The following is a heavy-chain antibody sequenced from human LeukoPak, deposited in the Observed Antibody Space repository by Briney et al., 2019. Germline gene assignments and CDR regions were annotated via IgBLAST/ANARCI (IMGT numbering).Heavy chain of an antibody. CDR1: GFTFSSYS. CDR2: ISSSSSYI. D-gene: IGHD6-19*01. V-gene: IGHV3-21*01. Sequence: PGGSLRLSCAASGFTFSSYSMNWVRQAPGKGLEWVSSISSSSSYIYYADSVKGGFTISRDNAKNSLYLQMNSLRAEDTAVYYCARVGRSSGGDYWGQGTLVTVSS. J-gene: IGHJ4*02. CDR3: ARVGRSSGGDY.